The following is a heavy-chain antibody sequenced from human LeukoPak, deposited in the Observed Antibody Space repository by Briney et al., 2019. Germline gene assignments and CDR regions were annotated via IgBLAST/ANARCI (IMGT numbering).Heavy chain of an antibody. V-gene: IGHV4-4*07. Sequence: SETLSLTCTVSGGSISSYYWSWIRQPAGKGLEWIGRIYTSGSTNYNPSLKSRVTMSVDTSKNQFSLKLSSVTAADTAVYHCARDFTMVRGARGLNWFDPWGQGTLVTVSS. D-gene: IGHD3-10*01. CDR1: GGSISSYY. J-gene: IGHJ5*02. CDR2: IYTSGST. CDR3: ARDFTMVRGARGLNWFDP.